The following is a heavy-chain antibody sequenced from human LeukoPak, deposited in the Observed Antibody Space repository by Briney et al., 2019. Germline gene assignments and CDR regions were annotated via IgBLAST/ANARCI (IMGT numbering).Heavy chain of an antibody. CDR2: INHRGSA. CDR3: ARGGNVGLTY. J-gene: IGHJ4*02. Sequence: SETLSLTCAVYGGSFSGYYWSWIRQPPGKGLEWIGEINHRGSANYNPSLKSRVTISVDTSKNQFSLKLSSVTAADTAVYYCARGGNVGLTYWGQGTLVTVSS. V-gene: IGHV4-34*01. CDR1: GGSFSGYY. D-gene: IGHD1-26*01.